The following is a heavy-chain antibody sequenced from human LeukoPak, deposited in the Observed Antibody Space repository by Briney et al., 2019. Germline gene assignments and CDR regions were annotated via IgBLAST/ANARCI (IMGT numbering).Heavy chain of an antibody. CDR2: MNPNSGNT. CDR3: ARVSVLRYFDWLSPGGDAFDI. V-gene: IGHV1-8*02. J-gene: IGHJ3*02. CDR1: GYTFTSYG. D-gene: IGHD3-9*01. Sequence: ASVKVSCKASGYTFTSYGISWVRQAPGQGLEWMGWMNPNSGNTGYAQKFQGRVTMTRNTSISTAYMELSSLRSEDTAVYYCARVSVLRYFDWLSPGGDAFDIWGQGTMVTVSS.